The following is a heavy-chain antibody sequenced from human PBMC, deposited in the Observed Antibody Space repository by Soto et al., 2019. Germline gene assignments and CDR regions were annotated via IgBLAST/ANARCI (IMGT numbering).Heavy chain of an antibody. CDR2: INPNSGGT. CDR3: ARGKSGFETSRTPNWYFDL. J-gene: IGHJ2*01. V-gene: IGHV1-2*04. Sequence: ASVKVSCKASGYTFTGYYMHWVRQAPGQGLEWMGWINPNSGGTNYAQKFQGWVTMTRDTSISTAYMELSRLRSDDTAVYYCARGKSGFETSRTPNWYFDLWGRGTLVTVSS. D-gene: IGHD1-1*01. CDR1: GYTFTGYY.